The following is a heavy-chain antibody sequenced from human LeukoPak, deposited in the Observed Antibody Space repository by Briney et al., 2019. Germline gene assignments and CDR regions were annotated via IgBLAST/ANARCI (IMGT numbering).Heavy chain of an antibody. CDR1: GFTFSSYG. J-gene: IGHJ3*02. D-gene: IGHD6-19*01. CDR2: IWYDGSNK. V-gene: IGHV3-33*01. CDR3: ARARWLVLDAFDI. Sequence: PGGSLRLSCAVSGFTFSSYGMHWVRQAPGKGLEWVAVIWYDGSNKYYADSVKGRFTISRDNSKNTLYLQMNSLRAEDTAVYYCARARWLVLDAFDIWGQGTMVTVSS.